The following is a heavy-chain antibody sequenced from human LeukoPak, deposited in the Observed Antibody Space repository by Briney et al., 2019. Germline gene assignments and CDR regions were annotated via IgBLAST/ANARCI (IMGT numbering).Heavy chain of an antibody. CDR2: INHSGST. CDR3: ARETYYDFWSGQKGFDY. Sequence: SETLSLTCTVSGGSISSSSYYWGWIRQPPGKGLEWIGEINHSGSTNYNPSLKSRVTISVDTSKNQFSLKLSSVTAADTAVYYCARETYYDFWSGQKGFDYWGQGTLVTVSS. V-gene: IGHV4-39*07. D-gene: IGHD3-3*01. CDR1: GGSISSSSYY. J-gene: IGHJ4*02.